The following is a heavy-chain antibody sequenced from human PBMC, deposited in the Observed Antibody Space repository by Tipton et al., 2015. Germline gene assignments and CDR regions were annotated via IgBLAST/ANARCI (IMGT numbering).Heavy chain of an antibody. J-gene: IGHJ6*02. CDR3: ARDLEHGMDV. Sequence: TLSLTCTVSGGSVTSGNYYWSWIRQPPGKGLEWIGYISYTDGAHYNPALKSRVTISVDTSKNQFSLTLNSVAAADTAVYHCARDLEHGMDVWGQGTTVTVSS. D-gene: IGHD5-24*01. CDR1: GGSVTSGNYY. CDR2: ISYTDGA. V-gene: IGHV4-61*01.